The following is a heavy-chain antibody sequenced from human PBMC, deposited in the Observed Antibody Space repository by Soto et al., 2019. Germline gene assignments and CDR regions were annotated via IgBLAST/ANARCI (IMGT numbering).Heavy chain of an antibody. D-gene: IGHD3-22*01. CDR3: ARDRYSYDSRAYQGVDWYFDL. CDR2: IWYDGSHE. Sequence: GGSLRLSCAASGFTFNNYGMHWVRQAPGKGLEWVAVIWYDGSHESYADSVKGRFTISRDNSENTLYLQMNSLRAEDTAVYYCARDRYSYDSRAYQGVDWYFDLWGRGTLVTVSS. CDR1: GFTFNNYG. J-gene: IGHJ2*01. V-gene: IGHV3-33*01.